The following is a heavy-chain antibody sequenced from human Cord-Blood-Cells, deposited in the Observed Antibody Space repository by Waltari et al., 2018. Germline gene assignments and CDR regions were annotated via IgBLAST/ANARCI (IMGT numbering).Heavy chain of an antibody. CDR2: INHSGST. CDR1: GGSFSGYY. D-gene: IGHD3-10*01. CDR3: ARRKTMVRGVIIFLFDY. Sequence: QVQLQQWGAGLLKPSETLSLTCAVYGGSFSGYYWSWIRQPPGKGLEWIGEINHSGSTNINPSPKSRVTISVDTSKNQFSLKLSAVTAADTAVYYCARRKTMVRGVIIFLFDYWGQGTLVTVSS. J-gene: IGHJ4*02. V-gene: IGHV4-34*01.